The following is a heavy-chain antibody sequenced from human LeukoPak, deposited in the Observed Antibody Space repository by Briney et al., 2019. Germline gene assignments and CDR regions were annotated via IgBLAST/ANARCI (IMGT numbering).Heavy chain of an antibody. CDR3: ARAGYSSSSPNWFDP. V-gene: IGHV5-51*01. CDR1: GYSFTSYW. Sequence: GESLKISCKGSGYSFTSYWLGWVRQMPGKGLEWMGIIYPGDSDTRYSPSFQGQVPISADKSISTAYLQWSSLKASDTAMYYCARAGYSSSSPNWFDPWGQGTLVTVSS. D-gene: IGHD6-6*01. CDR2: IYPGDSDT. J-gene: IGHJ5*02.